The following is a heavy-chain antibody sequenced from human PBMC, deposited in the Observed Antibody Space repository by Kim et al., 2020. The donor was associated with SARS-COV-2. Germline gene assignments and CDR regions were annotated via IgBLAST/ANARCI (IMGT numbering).Heavy chain of an antibody. Sequence: SETLSLTCTVSGGSISSSSYYWGWIRQPPGKGLEWIGSIYYSGSTYYNPSLKSRVTISVDTSKNQFSLKLSSVTAADTAVYYCARSQRSYAPGYYYGMDVWGQGTTVTVSS. CDR2: IYYSGST. J-gene: IGHJ6*02. D-gene: IGHD1-26*01. V-gene: IGHV4-39*01. CDR3: ARSQRSYAPGYYYGMDV. CDR1: GGSISSSSYY.